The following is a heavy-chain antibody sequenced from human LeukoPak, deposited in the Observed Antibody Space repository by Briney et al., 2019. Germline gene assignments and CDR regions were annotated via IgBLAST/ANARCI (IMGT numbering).Heavy chain of an antibody. Sequence: GGSLRLSCAASGFTFSTYGMHWARQAPGKGLEWVAVIWYDGSNKYYADSVKGRFTISRDNSKNRLSLQMNSLRAEDTAVYYCARAPDYYGSGRSGFDYWGQGTLVTVSS. CDR2: IWYDGSNK. CDR3: ARAPDYYGSGRSGFDY. CDR1: GFTFSTYG. D-gene: IGHD3-10*01. V-gene: IGHV3-33*01. J-gene: IGHJ4*02.